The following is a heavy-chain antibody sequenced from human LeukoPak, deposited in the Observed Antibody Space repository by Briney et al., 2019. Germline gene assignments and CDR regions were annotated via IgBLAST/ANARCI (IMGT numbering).Heavy chain of an antibody. CDR3: AKVLRGTYYYFDY. CDR2: ITGSGGST. V-gene: IGHV3-23*01. J-gene: IGHJ4*02. Sequence: QSGGSLRLSCAASVFTFSDYAMSWVREAPGKGREWGSGITGSGGSTYYADYRKGRFTISRDNSKHTLDLQMNSLRGEETAKYFCAKVLRGTYYYFDYWGLGTLVTVPS. D-gene: IGHD1-26*01. CDR1: VFTFSDYA.